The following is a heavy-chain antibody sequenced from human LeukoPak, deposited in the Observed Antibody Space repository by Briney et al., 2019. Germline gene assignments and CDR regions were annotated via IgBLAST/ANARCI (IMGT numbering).Heavy chain of an antibody. Sequence: PGRSLRLSCAASGFTFSSYTMSWVRQAPGKGLEWVSIISGSGDNKYHADSVKGRFTISRDNSKNTLYLQMNSLRAEDTAVYYCAKHLNLDYDYWGQGTLVTVSS. V-gene: IGHV3-23*01. CDR3: AKHLNLDYDY. CDR1: GFTFSSYT. D-gene: IGHD3/OR15-3a*01. CDR2: ISGSGDNK. J-gene: IGHJ4*02.